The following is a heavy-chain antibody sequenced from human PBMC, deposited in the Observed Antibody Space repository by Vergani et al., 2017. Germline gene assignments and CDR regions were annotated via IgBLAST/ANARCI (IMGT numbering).Heavy chain of an antibody. Sequence: QVQLVQSGAEVGKPGASVKVSCKTSGYTFTNYGISWVRQAPGQGIEWMGWISDYNGDTKYAQKLQGRVTMTRDTTTSTGYMELRSLRSDAAAVYCCGGVHGDYAPPGDGRIDWGQGTLVTVSS. J-gene: IGHJ4*02. CDR1: GYTFTNYG. V-gene: IGHV1-18*01. D-gene: IGHD4-17*01. CDR3: GGVHGDYAPPGDGRID. CDR2: ISDYNGDT.